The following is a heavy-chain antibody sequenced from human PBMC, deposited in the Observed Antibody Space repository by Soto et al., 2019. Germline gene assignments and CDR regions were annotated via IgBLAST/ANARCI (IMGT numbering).Heavy chain of an antibody. D-gene: IGHD2-21*02. J-gene: IGHJ4*02. Sequence: QVQLVHSGDEVKKPGSSVKVSCKASGGTFSSYTISWVRQAPGQGLEWMGRIIPILGITNYAQKFQGRVTITADKSTSTAYMELSSLRSEDTAVYYCATDGVVVTAIPVYWGQGTLVTVSS. V-gene: IGHV1-69*04. CDR2: IIPILGIT. CDR1: GGTFSSYT. CDR3: ATDGVVVTAIPVY.